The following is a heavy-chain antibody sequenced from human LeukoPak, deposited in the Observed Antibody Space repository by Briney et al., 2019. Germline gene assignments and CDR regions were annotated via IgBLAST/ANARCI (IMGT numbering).Heavy chain of an antibody. V-gene: IGHV5-51*01. CDR2: IYPGDSDT. D-gene: IGHD6-13*01. J-gene: IGHJ6*03. CDR1: GYSFTSYW. Sequence: GESLKISCKGSGYSFTSYWIGWVRQMPGKGLECMGIIYPGDSDTRYSPSFQGQVTISADKSISTAYLQWSSLKASDTAMYYCARQTSSWYVHYYYYMDVWGKGTTVTVSS. CDR3: ARQTSSWYVHYYYYMDV.